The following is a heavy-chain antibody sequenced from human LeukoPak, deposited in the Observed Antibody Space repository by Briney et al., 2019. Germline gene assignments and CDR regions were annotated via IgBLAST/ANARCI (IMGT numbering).Heavy chain of an antibody. V-gene: IGHV3-74*01. J-gene: IGHJ4*02. CDR3: ARDRNTGSSYENLFEY. Sequence: PGGSRRLSCAASGFTFSSYWMHWVRQAPGKGRVWVSRINSDGSSTTYADSVKGRFTISRDNAKNTLYLQMSSLRAEDTSVYYCARDRNTGSSYENLFEYWGQGSLVTVSS. CDR1: GFTFSSYW. CDR2: INSDGSST. D-gene: IGHD1-26*01.